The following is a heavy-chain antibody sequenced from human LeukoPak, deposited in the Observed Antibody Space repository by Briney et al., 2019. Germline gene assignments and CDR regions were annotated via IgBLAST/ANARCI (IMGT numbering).Heavy chain of an antibody. J-gene: IGHJ3*02. CDR2: IYYSGST. V-gene: IGHV4-59*01. CDR1: GGSISSYY. CDR3: ARAEYDYVWGSYRRPDAFDI. D-gene: IGHD3-16*02. Sequence: SETLSLTCTVSGGSISSYYWSWIRQPPGKGLEWIGYIYYSGSTNYNPSLKSRVTISVDTSKNQFSLKLSSVTAADTAVYYCARAEYDYVWGSYRRPDAFDIWGQGTMVTVSS.